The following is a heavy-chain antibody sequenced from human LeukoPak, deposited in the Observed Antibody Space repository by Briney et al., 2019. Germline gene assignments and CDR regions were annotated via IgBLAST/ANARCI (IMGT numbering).Heavy chain of an antibody. CDR1: GYTLTELS. J-gene: IGHJ5*02. D-gene: IGHD4-23*01. CDR3: ATFGGNSVGRVFWFDP. CDR2: FDPEDGET. Sequence: GSSVKVSCKVSGYTLTELSMHWVRQAPGKGLEGMGGFDPEDGETIYAEKFQGRVTMTEDPSTYTAYMELSSLRSEDTAVYYCATFGGNSVGRVFWFDPWGQGTLVTVSS. V-gene: IGHV1-24*01.